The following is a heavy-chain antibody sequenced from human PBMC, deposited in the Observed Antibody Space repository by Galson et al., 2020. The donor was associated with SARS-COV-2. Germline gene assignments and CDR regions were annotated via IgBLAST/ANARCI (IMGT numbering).Heavy chain of an antibody. CDR3: AREYGDYDPNWFDP. J-gene: IGHJ5*02. D-gene: IGHD4-17*01. CDR1: GGSISSGSYY. Sequence: SETLSLTCTVSGGSISSGSYYWSWIRQPAGKGLEWIGRIYTSGSTNYNPSLKSRVTISVDTSKNQFSLKLSSVTAADTAVYYCAREYGDYDPNWFDPWGQGTLVTVSS. CDR2: IYTSGST. V-gene: IGHV4-61*02.